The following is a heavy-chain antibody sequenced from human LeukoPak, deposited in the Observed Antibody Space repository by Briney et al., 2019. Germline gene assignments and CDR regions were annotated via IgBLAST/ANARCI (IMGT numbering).Heavy chain of an antibody. CDR2: ITSSSTM. CDR3: ARQRQGSFGS. Sequence: GGSLRLSCAASGFSVSSNYMNWVRQAPGKGLEWVSYITSSSTMYYADSVKGRFTISRDNAKNSLYLQMNSLRDEDTAVYYCARQRQGSFGSWGQGTLVTVSS. CDR1: GFSVSSNY. V-gene: IGHV3-69-1*02. D-gene: IGHD3-10*01. J-gene: IGHJ4*02.